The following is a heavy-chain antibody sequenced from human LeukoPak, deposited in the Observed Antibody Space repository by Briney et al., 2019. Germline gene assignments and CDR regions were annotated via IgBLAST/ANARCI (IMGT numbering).Heavy chain of an antibody. J-gene: IGHJ4*02. D-gene: IGHD6-19*01. Sequence: PGGSLRLSCAASGFTFSTYAMTWVRQAPGKGLEWVSGISGSGGASFYAGSVKGRFTIYRDNSKNMLYLQMNSLRVEDTAVYYCAKDRPSEQWLSGPRYFDYWGQGTLVTVSS. CDR2: ISGSGGAS. V-gene: IGHV3-23*01. CDR3: AKDRPSEQWLSGPRYFDY. CDR1: GFTFSTYA.